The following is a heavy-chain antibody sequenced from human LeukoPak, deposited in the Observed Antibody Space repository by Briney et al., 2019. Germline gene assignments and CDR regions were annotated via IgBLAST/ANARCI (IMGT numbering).Heavy chain of an antibody. CDR3: AKDLNYYGSGSYYMDY. Sequence: PGGSLRLSCAASGFTFSSYGMHWVRQAPGKGLEWVAVISYDGSNKYYADSAKGRFTISRDNSKNTLYLQMNSLRAEDTAVYYCAKDLNYYGSGSYYMDYWGQGTLVTVSS. CDR2: ISYDGSNK. D-gene: IGHD3-10*01. CDR1: GFTFSSYG. V-gene: IGHV3-30*18. J-gene: IGHJ4*02.